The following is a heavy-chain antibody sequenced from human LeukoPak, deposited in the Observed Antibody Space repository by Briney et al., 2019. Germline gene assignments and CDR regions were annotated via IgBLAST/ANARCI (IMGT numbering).Heavy chain of an antibody. Sequence: SETLSLTCAVYGGSFSGYYWSWIRQPPGKGLEWIGEINHSRSTNYNPSLKSRVTISVDTSKNQFSLKLSSVTAADTAVYYCARARRLHYYGSGSPGFDYWGQGTLVTVSS. CDR1: GGSFSGYY. J-gene: IGHJ4*02. CDR3: ARARRLHYYGSGSPGFDY. D-gene: IGHD3-10*01. V-gene: IGHV4-34*01. CDR2: INHSRST.